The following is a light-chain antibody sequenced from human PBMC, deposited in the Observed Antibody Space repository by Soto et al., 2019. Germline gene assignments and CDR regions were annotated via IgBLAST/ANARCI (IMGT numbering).Light chain of an antibody. Sequence: DIQMTQSPSSLSASVGDRVTITCQASQDISNYLNWYQQKPGKAPKLLIYDASNLETGVPSRFSGSGSGTDFTFTISSLQPEDIATYYCQQFNSYPLFTFGPGTKVDIK. V-gene: IGKV1-33*01. CDR2: DAS. CDR1: QDISNY. CDR3: QQFNSYPLFT. J-gene: IGKJ3*01.